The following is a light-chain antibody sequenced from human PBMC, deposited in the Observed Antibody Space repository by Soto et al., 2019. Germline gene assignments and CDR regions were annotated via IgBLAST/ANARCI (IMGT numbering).Light chain of an antibody. V-gene: IGLV2-14*01. CDR3: SSYTSSSTPPFV. Sequence: QSALTQPASVSGSPGKSITISCTGTSRDVGGYNYVSWYQQHPGKAPKLMIYDVSNRPSGVSNRFSGSKSGNTASLTISGLQAEDEADYYCSSYTSSSTPPFVFGTGTKVTVL. CDR2: DVS. CDR1: SRDVGGYNY. J-gene: IGLJ1*01.